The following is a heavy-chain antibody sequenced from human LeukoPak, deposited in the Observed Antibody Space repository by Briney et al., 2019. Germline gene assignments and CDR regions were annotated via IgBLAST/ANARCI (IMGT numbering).Heavy chain of an antibody. CDR2: ITSNGGST. Sequence: EGSLRLSCAASGFTFSRKTMNWVRQAPGKGLEYVSAITSNGGSTYYANSVKGRFTISRDNSKNTLYLQLGSLRAEDMAMYYCATATGSQYAEYFQHWGQGTLVTVSS. J-gene: IGHJ1*01. CDR3: ATATGSQYAEYFQH. CDR1: GFTFSRKT. D-gene: IGHD2-15*01. V-gene: IGHV3-64*01.